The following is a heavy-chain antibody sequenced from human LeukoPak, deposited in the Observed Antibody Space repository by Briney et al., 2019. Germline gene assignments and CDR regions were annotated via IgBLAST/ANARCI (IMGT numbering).Heavy chain of an antibody. D-gene: IGHD3-9*01. CDR3: ATRYYDILTGYYPLDY. Sequence: GGSLRLSCAASGFTFSSYAMSWVRQAPGKGLEWVSAISGSGGSTYYADSVKGRFTISRDNSKNTLYLQMNSLRAEDTAVYYCATRYYDILTGYYPLDYWGQGTLVTVSS. V-gene: IGHV3-23*01. CDR2: ISGSGGST. J-gene: IGHJ4*02. CDR1: GFTFSSYA.